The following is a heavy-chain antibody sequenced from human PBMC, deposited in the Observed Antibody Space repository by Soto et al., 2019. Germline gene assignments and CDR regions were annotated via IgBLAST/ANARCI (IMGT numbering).Heavy chain of an antibody. CDR3: TTDPGQITMIVVVLDY. CDR1: GFTFSNAW. Sequence: AGGSLRLSCAASGFTFSNAWMSWVRQAPGKGLEWVGRIKSKTDGGTTDYAAPVKGRFTISRDDSKNTLYLQMNSLKTEDTAVYYCTTDPGQITMIVVVLDYWGQGTLVTVSS. V-gene: IGHV3-15*01. J-gene: IGHJ4*02. CDR2: IKSKTDGGTT. D-gene: IGHD3-22*01.